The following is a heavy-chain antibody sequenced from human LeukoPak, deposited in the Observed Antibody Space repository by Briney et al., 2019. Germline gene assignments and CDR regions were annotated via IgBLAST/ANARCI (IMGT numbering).Heavy chain of an antibody. V-gene: IGHV3-23*01. Sequence: GGSLRLSCAASGFSFSNYALVWVRQAPGKGLEWVSAITGSGATTYYADAVKGRFTISRDNSKNTLYLHMNRLRGEDTAVYYCGEDPNGDYIGAFDFWGQGTLVFVSS. J-gene: IGHJ3*01. CDR1: GFSFSNYA. D-gene: IGHD4-17*01. CDR3: GEDPNGDYIGAFDF. CDR2: ITGSGATT.